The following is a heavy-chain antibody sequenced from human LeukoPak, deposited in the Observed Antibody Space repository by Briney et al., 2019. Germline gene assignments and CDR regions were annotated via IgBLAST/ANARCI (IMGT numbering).Heavy chain of an antibody. CDR2: IYHSGST. J-gene: IGHJ4*02. D-gene: IGHD2-15*01. CDR1: GASISSSTYY. CDR3: ARRGAGSCSGGSCNVYFDY. V-gene: IGHV4-39*01. Sequence: SETPSLTCTVSGASISSSTYYWGWIRQPPGKGLEWIGNIYHSGSTYYNPSLKSRVTISVDTSKNQFSLKLNSVTAADTALYYCARRGAGSCSGGSCNVYFDYWGQGTLLTVSS.